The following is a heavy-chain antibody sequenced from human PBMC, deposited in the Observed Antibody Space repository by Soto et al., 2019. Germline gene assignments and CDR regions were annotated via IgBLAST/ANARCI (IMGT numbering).Heavy chain of an antibody. CDR3: ARAEEQQLVRNRYFQH. J-gene: IGHJ1*01. V-gene: IGHV4-59*01. CDR2: IYYSGST. Sequence: PSETLSLTCTVSGGSISSYYWSWIRQPPGKGLEWIGYIYYSGSTNYNPSLKSRVTISVDTSKNQFSLKLSSVTAADTAVYYCARAEEQQLVRNRYFQHWGQGTLVTVSS. CDR1: GGSISSYY. D-gene: IGHD6-13*01.